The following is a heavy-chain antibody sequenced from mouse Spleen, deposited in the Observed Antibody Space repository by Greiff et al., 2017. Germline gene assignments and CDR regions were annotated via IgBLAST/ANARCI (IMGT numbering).Heavy chain of an antibody. Sequence: VKLMESDAELVKPGASVKISCKVSGYTFTDHTIHWMKQRPEQGLEWIGYIYPRDGNTKYNEKFKGKATLTADKSSSTAYMQLNSLTSEDSVVYFCAREPLDSSGYVYWGQGTLVTVSA. D-gene: IGHD3-2*01. CDR2: IYPRDGNT. CDR1: GYTFTDHT. J-gene: IGHJ3*01. CDR3: AREPLDSSGYVY. V-gene: IGHV1-78*01.